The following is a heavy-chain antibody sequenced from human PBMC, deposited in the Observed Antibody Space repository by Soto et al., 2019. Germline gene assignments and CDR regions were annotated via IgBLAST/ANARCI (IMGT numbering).Heavy chain of an antibody. Sequence: EVQLVESGGGLVQPGGSLRLSCTASGFTFSGYWMDWVRQAPGKGLEWVANINQDGSEEHYVDSVKGRFTISRDNAKSSLYLQMSSLTAEDSALYYCSRSPDLWGRGTLVTVSS. J-gene: IGHJ4*02. CDR1: GFTFSGYW. V-gene: IGHV3-7*01. CDR3: SRSPDL. CDR2: INQDGSEE.